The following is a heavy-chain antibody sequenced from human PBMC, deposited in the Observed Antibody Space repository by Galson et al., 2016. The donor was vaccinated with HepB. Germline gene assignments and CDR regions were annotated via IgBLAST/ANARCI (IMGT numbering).Heavy chain of an antibody. D-gene: IGHD3-3*01. J-gene: IGHJ6*03. CDR2: VSGHNGNT. CDR3: ARISPLTIFGVVPYYYYYYMDV. CDR1: GYTFRSYG. Sequence: SVKVSCKVSGYTFRSYGISWVRQAPGQGLQWMGWVSGHNGNTNYAQKFQGRVTMTTDTSTNTAYMELRGLRFDDTAVYYCARISPLTIFGVVPYYYYYYMDVWGKGTAVTVSS. V-gene: IGHV1-18*04.